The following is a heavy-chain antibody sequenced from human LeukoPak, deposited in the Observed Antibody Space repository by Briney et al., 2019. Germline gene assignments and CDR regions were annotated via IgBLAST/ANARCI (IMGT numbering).Heavy chain of an antibody. V-gene: IGHV4-31*03. CDR3: AREKSYGDYCFDY. CDR1: GGSISSGGYY. D-gene: IGHD4-17*01. Sequence: PSETLSLTCTVSGGSISSGGYYWSWLRQHPGTGLEWIGYIYYSGSTYYNPSLKSRVTISVDTSKNQFSLKLSSVTAADTAVYYCAREKSYGDYCFDYWGQGTLVTVSS. J-gene: IGHJ4*02. CDR2: IYYSGST.